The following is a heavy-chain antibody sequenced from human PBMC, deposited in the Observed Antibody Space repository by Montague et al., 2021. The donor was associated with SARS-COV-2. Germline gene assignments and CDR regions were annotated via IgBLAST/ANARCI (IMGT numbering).Heavy chain of an antibody. D-gene: IGHD1-26*01. CDR3: ARERWAVGVSFDY. Sequence: CAISGDSVSSNSATWHWIRQSPSRGLEWLGRTYYRSRWSNDYAVXVRSRIIINPDTSTNQFSLQLSSVTPEDTAVYFCARERWAVGVSFDYWGQGTLVT. CDR2: TYYRSRWSN. CDR1: GDSVSSNSAT. V-gene: IGHV6-1*01. J-gene: IGHJ4*02.